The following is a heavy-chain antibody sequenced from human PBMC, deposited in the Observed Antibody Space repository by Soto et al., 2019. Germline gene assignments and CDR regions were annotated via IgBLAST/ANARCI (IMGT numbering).Heavy chain of an antibody. CDR1: GFTFSSYP. CDR3: ASYVWGTYRYHDY. D-gene: IGHD3-16*02. J-gene: IGHJ4*02. Sequence: EVQLLESGGGLVHPGESLKLSCTASGFTFSSYPMSWVRQSPGKGLEWVTGISGGSDSTYYADSVKGRFTTSRDNSKNTLYLQMNSLRAEDTAVYYCASYVWGTYRYHDYWGQGTLVTVSS. V-gene: IGHV3-23*01. CDR2: ISGGSDST.